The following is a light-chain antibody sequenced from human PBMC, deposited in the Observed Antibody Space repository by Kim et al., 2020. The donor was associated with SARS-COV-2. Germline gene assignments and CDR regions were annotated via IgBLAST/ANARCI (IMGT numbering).Light chain of an antibody. Sequence: AIRMTQSPSSISASTGDRVTLTCRASRAITTYLAWYQQKPGQAPKLLIYATSTLLSGVPSRFSGSGSGTNFTLTISCLQSEDFATYYCHQYYSDPYTFGRGTKLEI. CDR3: HQYYSDPYT. V-gene: IGKV1-8*01. CDR1: RAITTY. CDR2: ATS. J-gene: IGKJ2*01.